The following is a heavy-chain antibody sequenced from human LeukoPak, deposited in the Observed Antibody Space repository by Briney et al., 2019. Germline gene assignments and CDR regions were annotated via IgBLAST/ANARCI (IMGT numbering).Heavy chain of an antibody. CDR2: INPNSGGT. CDR3: ARRGYDFWSGYYTPGYFDY. V-gene: IGHV1-2*02. D-gene: IGHD3-3*01. Sequence: ASVKVSCKASGYTFTGYYMHWVRQAPGQGLEWMGWINPNSGGTNYAQKFQGRVTMTRDTSISTAYMELSRLRSDDTAVYYCARRGYDFWSGYYTPGYFDYWGQGTLVTVSS. J-gene: IGHJ4*02. CDR1: GYTFTGYY.